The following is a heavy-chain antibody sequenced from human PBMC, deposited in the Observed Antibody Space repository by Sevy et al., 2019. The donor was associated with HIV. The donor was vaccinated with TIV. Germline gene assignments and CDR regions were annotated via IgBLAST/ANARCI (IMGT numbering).Heavy chain of an antibody. D-gene: IGHD3-9*01. Sequence: SETLSLTCAVYGGSFSGYYWSWIRQPPGKGLEWIGEINHSGSTNYNPSLKSRVTISVDTSKNQFSLKLSSVTAADTAVYYCARGGSNYNYDILTDYYLDYWGQGTLVTVSS. CDR2: INHSGST. J-gene: IGHJ4*02. CDR3: ARGGSNYNYDILTDYYLDY. CDR1: GGSFSGYY. V-gene: IGHV4-34*01.